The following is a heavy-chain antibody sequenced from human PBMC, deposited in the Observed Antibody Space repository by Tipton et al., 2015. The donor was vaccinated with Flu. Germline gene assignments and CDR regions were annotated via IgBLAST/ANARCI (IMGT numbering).Heavy chain of an antibody. CDR2: ISYSGST. J-gene: IGHJ4*02. Sequence: TLSLTCTVSGYSLTSYSFSSAYYWSWIRQSPGKGLEWIGYISYSGSTNYNPSLKSRVTISVDTSKNQFSLKLSSVTAADTAVYYCARLSSNWYHQLDNWGQGTLVTVSS. CDR1: GYSLTSYSFSSAYY. CDR3: ARLSSNWYHQLDN. D-gene: IGHD6-13*01. V-gene: IGHV4-61*08.